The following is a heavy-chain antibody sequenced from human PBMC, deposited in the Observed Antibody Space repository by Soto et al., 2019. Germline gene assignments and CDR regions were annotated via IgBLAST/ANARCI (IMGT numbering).Heavy chain of an antibody. CDR3: ARLGGMVWSGPKYYFDY. Sequence: PSETLSLTCTVSGGSLSSSSYYWGWIRQPPGKGLEWIGSIYYSGSTYYNPSLKSRVTISVDTSKNQFSLKLSSVTAADTAVYYCARLGGMVWSGPKYYFDYWGQGTLVTVSS. V-gene: IGHV4-39*01. D-gene: IGHD3-3*01. J-gene: IGHJ4*02. CDR1: GGSLSSSSYY. CDR2: IYYSGST.